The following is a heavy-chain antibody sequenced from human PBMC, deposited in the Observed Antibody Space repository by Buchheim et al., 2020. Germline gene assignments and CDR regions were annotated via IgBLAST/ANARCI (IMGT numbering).Heavy chain of an antibody. CDR3: ARGPTWRLELVQYYFDY. V-gene: IGHV3-48*01. D-gene: IGHD1-7*01. J-gene: IGHJ4*02. CDR2: ISSSSSTI. CDR1: GFTFSSYS. Sequence: EVQLVESGGGLVQPGGSLRLSCAAAGFTFSSYSMNWVRQAPGKGLEWVSYISSSSSTIYYADSVKGRFTISRDNAKHSLYLQMNSLRAEDTAVYYCARGPTWRLELVQYYFDYWGQGTL.